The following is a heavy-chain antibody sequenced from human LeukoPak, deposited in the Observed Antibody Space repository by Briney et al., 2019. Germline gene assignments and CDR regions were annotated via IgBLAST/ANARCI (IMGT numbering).Heavy chain of an antibody. V-gene: IGHV4-59*08. D-gene: IGHD6-25*01. CDR2: IFYSGST. J-gene: IGHJ4*02. Sequence: PSETLSLTCTVSGGSISSYYWSWIRQPPGKGLEWIGYIFYSGSTNYNPSLKSRVTISVDTSKNQFSLKLTSVTAADTAVYYCARGGYGSFDYWGQGTLVTVSS. CDR3: ARGGYGSFDY. CDR1: GGSISSYY.